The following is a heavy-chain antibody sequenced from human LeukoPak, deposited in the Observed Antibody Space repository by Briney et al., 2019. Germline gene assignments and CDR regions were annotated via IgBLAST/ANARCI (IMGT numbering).Heavy chain of an antibody. V-gene: IGHV5-51*01. Sequence: GESLKISCMGSGYSFTSYWIGWVRQMPGKGLEWMGIIYPGDSDSRYSPSFAGQVTISVDKSISTAYLQWSSLKASDTAMYYCASGDPTRNDFWSGYYNYWGQGTLVTVSS. D-gene: IGHD3-3*01. CDR2: IYPGDSDS. CDR3: ASGDPTRNDFWSGYYNY. J-gene: IGHJ4*02. CDR1: GYSFTSYW.